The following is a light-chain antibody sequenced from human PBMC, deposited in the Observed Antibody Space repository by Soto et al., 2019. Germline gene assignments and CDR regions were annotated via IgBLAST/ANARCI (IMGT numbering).Light chain of an antibody. CDR2: GAS. V-gene: IGKV1-33*01. Sequence: DIQMTQSPSSLSASVGDRVTIPCQASQDIRKYLSWYQQKPGRAPKLLIYGASNLETGVPSRFSGSGYGTDFTFTISSLQPEDIATYYCQHYDHLPPFTFGPGTKVAIK. CDR1: QDIRKY. J-gene: IGKJ3*01. CDR3: QHYDHLPPFT.